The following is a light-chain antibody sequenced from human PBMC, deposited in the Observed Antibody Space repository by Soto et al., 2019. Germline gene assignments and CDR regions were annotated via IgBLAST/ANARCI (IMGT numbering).Light chain of an antibody. CDR2: AS. V-gene: IGKV3-20*01. CDR3: QLSGTSAL. J-gene: IGKJ3*01. Sequence: EIVLTQSPGTLSLSPGERATLSCRASQSVSDMYLPWHQQKPGQAPRLLIHASIRATGIPYRFSGSGSGTDFTLTISRMEPEDFGVYYCQLSGTSALFGPGTKVEIK. CDR1: QSVSDMY.